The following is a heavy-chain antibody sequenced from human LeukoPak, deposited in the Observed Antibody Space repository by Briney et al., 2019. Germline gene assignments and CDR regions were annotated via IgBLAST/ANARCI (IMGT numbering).Heavy chain of an antibody. CDR2: ISTSSYI. J-gene: IGHJ4*02. CDR3: ARDGGGTYSNFDY. D-gene: IGHD1-26*01. Sequence: GGSLRLSCAASDSTFINYAMNWVRQAPGKGLEWVSSISTSSYISYADSVKGRFTISRDNAKNSLFLQMNSLRVEDTAVYYCARDGGGTYSNFDYWGQGTLVTVSS. CDR1: DSTFINYA. V-gene: IGHV3-21*01.